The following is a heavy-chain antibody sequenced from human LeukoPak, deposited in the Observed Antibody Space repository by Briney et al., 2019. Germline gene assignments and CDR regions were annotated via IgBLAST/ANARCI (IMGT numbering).Heavy chain of an antibody. CDR2: ICRSGSST. CDR1: GFTFSSYS. D-gene: IGHD3-9*01. J-gene: IGHJ6*02. Sequence: WGSLRLSCAASGFTFSSYSMNWVRQAPGKGLEWVSYICRSGSSTYYADSAEGRFIISRDNAKNSLYLQMNGLRDEDTAVYYCANILPPRGLQKDYYYYYGMDVWGQGTTVTVSS. V-gene: IGHV3-48*02. CDR3: ANILPPRGLQKDYYYYYGMDV.